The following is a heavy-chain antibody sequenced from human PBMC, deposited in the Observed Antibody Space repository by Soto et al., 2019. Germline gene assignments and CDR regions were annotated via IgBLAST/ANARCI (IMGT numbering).Heavy chain of an antibody. Sequence: PGGSLRLSCAASGFTFSSYAMRWVRQAPGKGLEWVAVISYDGSNKYYADSVKGRFTISRDNSKNTLYLQMNSLRAEDTAVYYCGGAQSNSYGYDLYYYYYGMDVWGQGTTVTVSS. CDR2: ISYDGSNK. CDR1: GFTFSSYA. D-gene: IGHD5-18*01. J-gene: IGHJ6*02. V-gene: IGHV3-30*03. CDR3: GGAQSNSYGYDLYYYYYGMDV.